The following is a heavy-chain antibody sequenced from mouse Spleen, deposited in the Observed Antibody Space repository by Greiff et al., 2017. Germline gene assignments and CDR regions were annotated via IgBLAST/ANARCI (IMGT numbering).Heavy chain of an antibody. Sequence: VQLQQSGAVLARPGASVKMSCKTSGYTFTSYWMHWVKQRPGQGLEWIGAIYPGNSDTSYNQKFKGKAKLTAVTSASTAYMELSSLTNDDSAVYYCTRQEYGNYDYAIDYWGQGTSVTVSS. J-gene: IGHJ4*01. CDR2: IYPGNSDT. V-gene: IGHV1-5*01. CDR3: TRQEYGNYDYAIDY. CDR1: GYTFTSYW. D-gene: IGHD2-1*01.